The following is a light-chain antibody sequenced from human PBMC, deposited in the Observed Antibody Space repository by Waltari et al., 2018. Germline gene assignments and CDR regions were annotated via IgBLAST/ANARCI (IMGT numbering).Light chain of an antibody. CDR1: NLGNKY. Sequence: SYDLTQPPSVSVSPGQTVTISCSGHNLGNKYVSWYQQKAGQAPRLVVYARDRRPSGIPERCSGSNADTTATLTISGTQAIDEADYYCQTWDSSLVVFGGGTKLTVL. V-gene: IGLV3-1*01. J-gene: IGLJ2*01. CDR3: QTWDSSLVV. CDR2: ARD.